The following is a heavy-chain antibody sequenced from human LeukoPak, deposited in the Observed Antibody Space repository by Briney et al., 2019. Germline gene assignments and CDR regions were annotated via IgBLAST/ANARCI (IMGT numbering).Heavy chain of an antibody. CDR1: GFTFNNFA. Sequence: PGGSLRLSCAASGFTFNNFAMNWVRQAPGKGLEWVSGISGNAGTTNYADSVKGRFTISRDNSKNTLYLHVNSLRAEDTAVYYCAKDTSIGKYCTSGVCSPFDYWGQGTLVTVSS. D-gene: IGHD2-8*01. CDR3: AKDTSIGKYCTSGVCSPFDY. J-gene: IGHJ4*02. CDR2: ISGNAGTT. V-gene: IGHV3-23*01.